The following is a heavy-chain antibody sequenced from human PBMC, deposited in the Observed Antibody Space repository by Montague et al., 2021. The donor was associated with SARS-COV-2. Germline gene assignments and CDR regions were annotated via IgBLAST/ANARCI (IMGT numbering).Heavy chain of an antibody. CDR1: GGSISSGPYY. Sequence: SETLSLTCSVAGGSISSGPYYWGWIRQPPGKGLEWIGSIYFSGCTSSNPSLKSRATLSVDPSKNQFSLNLTSVTAADTAVYFCARAVVRGGGWFDPWGQGILVTVSS. CDR3: ARAVVRGGGWFDP. J-gene: IGHJ5*02. V-gene: IGHV4-39*07. D-gene: IGHD3-10*01. CDR2: IYFSGCT.